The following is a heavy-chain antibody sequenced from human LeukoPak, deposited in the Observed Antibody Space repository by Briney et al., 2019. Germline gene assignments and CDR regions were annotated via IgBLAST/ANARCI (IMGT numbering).Heavy chain of an antibody. CDR3: AKGEFGVVITFFDY. Sequence: GGSLRLSCAASGFTFSSYAMSWVRQAPGKGLEWVSAISGSGGSTYYADSVKGRFTISRDNSKNTLYLQMNSLRAEDTTVYYCAKGEFGVVITFFDYWGQGTLVTVSS. D-gene: IGHD3-3*01. CDR2: ISGSGGST. V-gene: IGHV3-23*01. CDR1: GFTFSSYA. J-gene: IGHJ4*02.